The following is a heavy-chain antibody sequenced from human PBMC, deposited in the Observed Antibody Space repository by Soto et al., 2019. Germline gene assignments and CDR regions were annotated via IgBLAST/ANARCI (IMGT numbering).Heavy chain of an antibody. Sequence: SESLSLTCTVSGGSISNYFCNWIRQPAGKGLEWIGRIDNSGSTNYNPSLKSRITMSADTSRNQFSLKLNSVTAADTAVYYCARGGQDFWSGPFDYWGQGALVTVSS. D-gene: IGHD3-3*01. CDR1: GGSISNYF. CDR3: ARGGQDFWSGPFDY. J-gene: IGHJ4*02. CDR2: IDNSGST. V-gene: IGHV4-4*07.